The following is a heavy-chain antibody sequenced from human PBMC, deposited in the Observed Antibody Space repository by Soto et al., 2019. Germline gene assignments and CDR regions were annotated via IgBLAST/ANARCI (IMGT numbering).Heavy chain of an antibody. CDR2: IWYDGSNK. CDR3: ARVPYDTTGYYAF. J-gene: IGHJ4*02. D-gene: IGHD3-22*01. V-gene: IGHV3-33*01. CDR1: GFTFSSYG. Sequence: PGGSLRLSCAASGFTFSSYGMHWVRQAPGKGLEWVAVIWYDGSNKYYADSVKGRFTISRDNSKNTLYLQMNSPRSEDTAVYYCARVPYDTTGYYAFWGQGTLVTVSS.